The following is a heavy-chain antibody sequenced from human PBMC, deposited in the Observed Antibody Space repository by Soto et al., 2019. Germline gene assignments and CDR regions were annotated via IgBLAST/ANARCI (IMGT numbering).Heavy chain of an antibody. D-gene: IGHD2-2*03. CDR2: ISSSSSTI. J-gene: IGHJ6*02. Sequence: PGGSLRLSCAASGFSISRFGMNWVRQAPGKGLEWVSYISSSSSTIYYADSVKGRFTISRDNAKNSLYLQMNSLRDEGTAVYYCARDGYCISTTCYFLPDVWGQGTSVTVS. CDR3: ARDGYCISTTCYFLPDV. CDR1: GFSISRFG. V-gene: IGHV3-48*02.